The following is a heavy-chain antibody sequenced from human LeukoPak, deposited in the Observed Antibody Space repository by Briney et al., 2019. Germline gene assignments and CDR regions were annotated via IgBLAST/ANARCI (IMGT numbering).Heavy chain of an antibody. V-gene: IGHV1-2*02. D-gene: IGHD2-15*01. Sequence: ASVKVSCKASGYTFTGYYMHWVRQAPGQGLEWMGWINPNSGGTNYAQKFQGRVTMTRDTSISTAYMELSRLRSDDTAVYYCARGYCSGGSCYPGWFDPWGQGTLVTVS. J-gene: IGHJ5*02. CDR1: GYTFTGYY. CDR3: ARGYCSGGSCYPGWFDP. CDR2: INPNSGGT.